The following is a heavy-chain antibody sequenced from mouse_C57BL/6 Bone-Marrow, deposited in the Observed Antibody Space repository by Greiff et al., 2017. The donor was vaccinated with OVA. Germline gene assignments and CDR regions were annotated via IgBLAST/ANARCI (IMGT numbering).Heavy chain of an antibody. D-gene: IGHD1-1*01. Sequence: VQLQQPGAELVRPGTSVKLSCKASGYTFTNYWMHWVKQRPGQGLEWIGVIAPSDSYINYNQKFKGRATLTVDTSSSTAYMHLSSLTSEASAVYYCAHYDSRLYLHYWGQGTSLTVSS. V-gene: IGHV1-59*01. J-gene: IGHJ2*02. CDR3: AHYDSRLYLHY. CDR1: GYTFTNYW. CDR2: IAPSDSYI.